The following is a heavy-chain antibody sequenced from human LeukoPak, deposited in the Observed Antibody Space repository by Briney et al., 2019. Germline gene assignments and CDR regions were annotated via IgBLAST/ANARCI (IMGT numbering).Heavy chain of an antibody. D-gene: IGHD3-10*01. J-gene: IGHJ4*02. CDR1: GGSTSSYY. Sequence: SETLSLTCTVSGGSTSSYYWSWIRQPAGKGLEWIGRIYTSGSTNYNPSLKSRVTMSVDTSKNQFSLKLSSVTAADTAVYYCAREGFDGSGSYYYDYWGQGTLVTVSS. CDR3: AREGFDGSGSYYYDY. V-gene: IGHV4-4*07. CDR2: IYTSGST.